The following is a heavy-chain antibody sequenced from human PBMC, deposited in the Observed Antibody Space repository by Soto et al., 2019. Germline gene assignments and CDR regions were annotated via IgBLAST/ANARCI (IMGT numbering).Heavy chain of an antibody. CDR1: GGSFSGYY. J-gene: IGHJ3*02. CDR3: AAYIWGNAFDI. V-gene: IGHV4-34*01. Sequence: SETLSLTCAVYGGSFSGYYWSWIRQPPGKGLEWIGEINHSGSTNYNPSLKSRVTISVDTSKSQFSLKLSSVTAADTAVYYCAAYIWGNAFDIWGQGTMVTVSS. D-gene: IGHD3-16*01. CDR2: INHSGST.